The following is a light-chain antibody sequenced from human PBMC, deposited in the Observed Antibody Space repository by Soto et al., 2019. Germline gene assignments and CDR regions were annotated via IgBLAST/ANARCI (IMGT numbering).Light chain of an antibody. CDR1: SSDVGGYNY. CDR3: TSYTTSSPYLV. CDR2: DVT. J-gene: IGLJ3*02. V-gene: IGLV2-14*03. Sequence: QSALTQPASVSGSPGQSITISCTGTSSDVGGYNYVSWYQHHPGKAPKLMIYDVTNRPSGVSNRFSGSKCGNTASLTISGLQAEDEADYYCTSYTTSSPYLVFGGGTKLTVL.